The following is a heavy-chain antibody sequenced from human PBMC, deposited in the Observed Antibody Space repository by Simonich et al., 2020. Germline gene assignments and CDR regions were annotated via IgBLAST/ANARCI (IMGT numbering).Heavy chain of an antibody. Sequence: QVQLVESGGGVVQPGRSLRLSCAASGFTFSSYAMHWVRQAPGKGQEGVAVISYDGSNKYYADSVKGRFTISRDNSKNTLYLQMNSLRAEDTAVYYCARDRNWGWFDPWGQGTLVTVSS. CDR2: ISYDGSNK. V-gene: IGHV3-30*07. D-gene: IGHD7-27*01. CDR1: GFTFSSYA. J-gene: IGHJ5*02. CDR3: ARDRNWGWFDP.